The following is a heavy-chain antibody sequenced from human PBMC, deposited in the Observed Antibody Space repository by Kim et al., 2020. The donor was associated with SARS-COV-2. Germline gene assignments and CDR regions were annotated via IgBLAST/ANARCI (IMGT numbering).Heavy chain of an antibody. D-gene: IGHD2-8*01. V-gene: IGHV3-48*03. CDR2: ISSSGSTI. CDR1: GFTFSSYE. Sequence: GGSLRLSCAASGFTFSSYEMNWVRQAPGKGLEGVSYISSSGSTIYYADSVKGRFTISRDNAKNSLYLQMNSLRAEDTAVYYCARSVYWMFDPWGQGTLVTVSS. J-gene: IGHJ5*02. CDR3: ARSVYWMFDP.